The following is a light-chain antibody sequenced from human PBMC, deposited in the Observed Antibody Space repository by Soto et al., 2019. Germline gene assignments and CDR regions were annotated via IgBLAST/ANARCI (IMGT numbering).Light chain of an antibody. CDR3: QQYCSYPRT. CDR2: AAS. V-gene: IGKV1-8*01. J-gene: IGKJ1*01. Sequence: AIRMTQSPSSLSASTGDRVTITCRASQGISSYLAWYQQKPGKAPKLLIYAASTLQSGVPSRFSGSGSGTDFTLTISCLQSEDFATYYCQQYCSYPRTFGQGTKVDIK. CDR1: QGISSY.